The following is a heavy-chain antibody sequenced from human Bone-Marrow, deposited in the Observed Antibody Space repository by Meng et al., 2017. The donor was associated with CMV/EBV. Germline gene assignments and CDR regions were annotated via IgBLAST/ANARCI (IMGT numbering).Heavy chain of an antibody. Sequence: SETLSLTCAVYGGIFSGYYWSWIRQPPGKGLEWIGEINHSGSTNYNPSLKSRVTISVDTSKNQFSLKLSSVTAADTAVYYCARVQWLVPDHWGQGTLVTVSS. V-gene: IGHV4-34*01. J-gene: IGHJ5*02. CDR3: ARVQWLVPDH. CDR1: GGIFSGYY. CDR2: INHSGST. D-gene: IGHD6-19*01.